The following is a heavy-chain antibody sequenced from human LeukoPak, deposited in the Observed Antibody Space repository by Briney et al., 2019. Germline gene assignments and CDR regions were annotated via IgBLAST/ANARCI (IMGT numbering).Heavy chain of an antibody. Sequence: SETLCLTCAVYGGSFSGYYWSWTRQPPGKGLEWIGEINHSGSTNYNPSLKSRVTISVDTSKNQFSLKLSSVTAADTAVCYCARGHVGATACWFDPWGQGTLVTVSS. CDR2: INHSGST. D-gene: IGHD1-26*01. V-gene: IGHV4-34*01. CDR3: ARGHVGATACWFDP. J-gene: IGHJ5*02. CDR1: GGSFSGYY.